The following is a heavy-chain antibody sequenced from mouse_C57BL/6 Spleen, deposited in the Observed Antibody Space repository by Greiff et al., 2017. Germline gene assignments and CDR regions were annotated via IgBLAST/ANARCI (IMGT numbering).Heavy chain of an antibody. CDR1: GYSFTSYY. V-gene: IGHV1-66*01. D-gene: IGHD1-1*01. CDR3: ARSSSSPLYWYFDV. CDR2: IYPGSGNT. J-gene: IGHJ1*03. Sequence: VQLQQSGPELVKPGASVKISCKASGYSFTSYYIHWVKQRPGQGLEWIGWIYPGSGNTKYNEKFKGKATLTADTSSSTAYMQLSSLTSEDSAVYYCARSSSSPLYWYFDVWGTGTTVTVSS.